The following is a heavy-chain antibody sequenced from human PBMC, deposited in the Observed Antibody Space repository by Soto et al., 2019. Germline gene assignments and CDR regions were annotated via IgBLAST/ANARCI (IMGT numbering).Heavy chain of an antibody. V-gene: IGHV4-59*01. D-gene: IGHD3-10*01. CDR2: IYYSGST. CDR3: ARASYGFGSTAFDF. Sequence: PSAPLPLTCPVAGCSISIYYWSWLRQPPGKGLEWIGYIYYSGSTNYNPSLKSRVTISVDTSKNQFSLKLSSVTVADTAVYFCARASYGFGSTAFDFWGQGTMVTVS. CDR1: GCSISIYY. J-gene: IGHJ3*01.